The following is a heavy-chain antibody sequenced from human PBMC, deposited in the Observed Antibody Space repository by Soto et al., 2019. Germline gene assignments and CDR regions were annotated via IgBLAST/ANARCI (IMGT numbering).Heavy chain of an antibody. V-gene: IGHV3-21*06. CDR3: ARESEDLTSNFDY. J-gene: IGHJ4*02. Sequence: GGSLRLSCAASGFTFTRYSMNWVRQAPGKGLEWVSSISSTANYIYYGDSMKGRFTISRDNAKNSLYLEMNSLRAEDTAVYYCARESEDLTSNFDYWGQGTLVTVPQ. CDR1: GFTFTRYS. CDR2: ISSTANYI.